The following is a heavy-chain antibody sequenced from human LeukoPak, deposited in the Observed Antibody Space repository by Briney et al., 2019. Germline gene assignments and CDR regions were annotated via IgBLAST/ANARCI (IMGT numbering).Heavy chain of an antibody. D-gene: IGHD2-2*01. J-gene: IGHJ6*02. CDR1: GYTFTSYA. Sequence: GASVKVSCKAPGYTFTSYAISWVRQAPGQGLEWMGWISTYNGNTNYAQKLQGRVTMTTDTSTSTAYMELRSLRSDDTAVYYCAREAENIVVVPAAKRKHYYYGMDVWGQGTTVTVSS. CDR2: ISTYNGNT. V-gene: IGHV1-18*01. CDR3: AREAENIVVVPAAKRKHYYYGMDV.